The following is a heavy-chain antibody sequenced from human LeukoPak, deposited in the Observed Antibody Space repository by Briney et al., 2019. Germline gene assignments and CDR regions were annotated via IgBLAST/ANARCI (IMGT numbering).Heavy chain of an antibody. J-gene: IGHJ3*02. CDR2: IYYSGST. V-gene: IGHV4-59*01. D-gene: IGHD3-22*01. CDR1: GGSISSYY. Sequence: SETLSLTCTVSGGSISSYYWSWIRQPPGKGLEWIGYIYYSGSTNYNPSLKSRVTISVDKSKNQFSLKLSSVTAADTAVYYCATPTYYYDSSGYAFDIWGQGTMVTVSS. CDR3: ATPTYYYDSSGYAFDI.